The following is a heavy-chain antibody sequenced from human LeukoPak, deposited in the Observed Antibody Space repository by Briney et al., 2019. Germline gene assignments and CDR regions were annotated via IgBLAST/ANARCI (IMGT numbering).Heavy chain of an antibody. CDR3: AELGITMIGGV. CDR2: ISSSSSYI. J-gene: IGHJ6*04. D-gene: IGHD3-10*02. V-gene: IGHV3-21*01. Sequence: GGSLRLSCAASEFTFSNYGMHWVRQAPGKGLEWVSSISSSSSYIYYAESLKGRFTISRDNAKNSLYLQMNSLRAEDTAVYYCAELGITMIGGVWGKGTTVTISS. CDR1: EFTFSNYG.